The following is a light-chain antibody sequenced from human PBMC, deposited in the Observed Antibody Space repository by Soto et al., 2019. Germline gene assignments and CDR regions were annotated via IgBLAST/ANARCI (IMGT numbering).Light chain of an antibody. CDR1: SSNIGAGYN. V-gene: IGLV1-40*01. J-gene: IGLJ2*01. CDR3: QSYDNSLSASV. Sequence: QSVLTQPPSVSGAPGQRVTISCTGSSSNIGAGYNVHWYQQLPGTAPKLLIFENNNRPAGVPDRFSASRSGTSASLAITGLQAEDEADYHCQSYDNSLSASVFGGGTKVTVL. CDR2: ENN.